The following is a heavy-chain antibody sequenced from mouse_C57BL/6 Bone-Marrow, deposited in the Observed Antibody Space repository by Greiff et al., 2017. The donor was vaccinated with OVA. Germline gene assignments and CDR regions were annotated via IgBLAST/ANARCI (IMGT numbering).Heavy chain of an antibody. D-gene: IGHD2-3*01. CDR1: GYSITSGYY. CDR2: ISYDGSN. J-gene: IGHJ4*01. Sequence: EVQLQESGPGLVKPSQSLSLTCSVTGYSITSGYYWNWIRQFPGNKLEWMGYISYDGSNNYNPTLKNRISITRDTSKNQFFLKLNSVTTEDTATYYCARKDGYYAMDYWGQGTSVTVSS. CDR3: ARKDGYYAMDY. V-gene: IGHV3-6*01.